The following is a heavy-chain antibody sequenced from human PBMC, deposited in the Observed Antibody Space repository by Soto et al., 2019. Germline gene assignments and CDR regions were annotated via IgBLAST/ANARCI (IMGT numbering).Heavy chain of an antibody. J-gene: IGHJ4*02. CDR1: GFTFTNYG. V-gene: IGHV3-30*18. CDR3: AKDADYGSGSYDPPDY. D-gene: IGHD3-10*01. CDR2: ISYDGNHA. Sequence: QVQLVESGGGAVQPGRSLRLSCAASGFTFTNYGMHWVRQAPGKGLEWVSIISYDGNHAYYADFVRGRFTICRDDSKNTLYLQLNSLRAEDTAVYYCAKDADYGSGSYDPPDYWGQGTLVAVSS.